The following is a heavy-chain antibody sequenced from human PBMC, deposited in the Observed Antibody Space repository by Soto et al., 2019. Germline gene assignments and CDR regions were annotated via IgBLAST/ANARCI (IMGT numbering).Heavy chain of an antibody. CDR1: GSIFTGYG. CDR3: ARDRRNIVLMVYALDAFDI. J-gene: IGHJ3*02. V-gene: IGHV3-33*01. CDR2: IWIDGSTK. Sequence: PGGSLRLSCAASGSIFTGYGMHWVRQAPGKGLEWVAVIWIDGSTKYYADSVKGRFTISRDNAKNSLYLQMNSLRAEDTAVYYCARDRRNIVLMVYALDAFDIWGQGTMVTVSS. D-gene: IGHD2-8*01.